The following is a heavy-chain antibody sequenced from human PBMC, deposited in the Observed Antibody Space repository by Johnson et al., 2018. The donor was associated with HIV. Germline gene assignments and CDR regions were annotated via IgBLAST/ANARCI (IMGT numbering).Heavy chain of an antibody. V-gene: IGHV3-30-3*01. Sequence: VQLMESGGGLVQPGGSLRLSCAASGFTVSNNYLGWVRQAPGKGLEWVAVISYDGSNKYYADSVKGRFTISRDNAKNSLYLQMNSLRAEDTALYYCARVRPGDNWNSGAFDIWGQGTMVTVSS. J-gene: IGHJ3*02. D-gene: IGHD1-7*01. CDR3: ARVRPGDNWNSGAFDI. CDR1: GFTVSNNY. CDR2: ISYDGSNK.